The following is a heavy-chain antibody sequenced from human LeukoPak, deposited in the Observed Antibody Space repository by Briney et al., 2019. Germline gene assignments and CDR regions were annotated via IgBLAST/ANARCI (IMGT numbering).Heavy chain of an antibody. CDR3: AREKITMVREHLDY. J-gene: IGHJ4*02. V-gene: IGHV4-34*01. D-gene: IGHD3-10*01. CDR2: INHSGST. CDR1: GGSFSGYY. Sequence: PSETLSLTCAVYGGSFSGYYWSWIRQPPGKGLEWIGEINHSGSTNYNPSLKSRVTISVDTSKNQFSLKLSSVTAADTAVYYCAREKITMVREHLDYWGQGTLVTVSS.